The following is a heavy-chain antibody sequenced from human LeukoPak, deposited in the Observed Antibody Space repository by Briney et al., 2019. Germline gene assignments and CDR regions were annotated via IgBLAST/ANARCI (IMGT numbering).Heavy chain of an antibody. D-gene: IGHD1-26*01. V-gene: IGHV4-39*01. Sequence: PSETLSLTCTVSGSSISSSSYYWGWIRQPPGKGLEWIGSIYFSGSTYYNPSLKSRVTTSIDMSKDQFSLKLSSVTAADTAVYYCARHPYSGSPFDYWGQGTLVTVSS. CDR3: ARHPYSGSPFDY. J-gene: IGHJ4*02. CDR2: IYFSGST. CDR1: GSSISSSSYY.